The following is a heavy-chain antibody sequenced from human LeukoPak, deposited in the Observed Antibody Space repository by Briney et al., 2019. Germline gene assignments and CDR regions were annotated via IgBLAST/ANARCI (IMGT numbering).Heavy chain of an antibody. CDR3: TRAVLEYQLLWCLDY. Sequence: GGSLRLSCAASGFTVSSNYMSWVRQAPGKGLEWVSVIYSGGSTYYADSVKGRFTISRDNSKNTLYLQMNSLRAEDTAVYYCTRAVLEYQLLWCLDYWGQGTLVTVSS. CDR1: GFTVSSNY. J-gene: IGHJ4*02. V-gene: IGHV3-53*01. CDR2: IYSGGST. D-gene: IGHD2-2*01.